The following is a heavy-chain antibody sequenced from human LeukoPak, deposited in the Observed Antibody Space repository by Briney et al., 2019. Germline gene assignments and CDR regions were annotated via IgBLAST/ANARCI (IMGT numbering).Heavy chain of an antibody. J-gene: IGHJ5*02. CDR3: ARTPYTSSWYGWCDP. V-gene: IGHV3-74*01. CDR2: INTDGSST. D-gene: IGHD6-13*01. CDR1: GFTFSRYW. Sequence: PGGSLRISCAASGFTFSRYWMHWVRQAPGKGLVWVSHINTDGSSTNYADSVKGRFTISRDNAKNTLYLQMNSLRAEDTAVYYCARTPYTSSWYGWCDPWGQGTLVTVSS.